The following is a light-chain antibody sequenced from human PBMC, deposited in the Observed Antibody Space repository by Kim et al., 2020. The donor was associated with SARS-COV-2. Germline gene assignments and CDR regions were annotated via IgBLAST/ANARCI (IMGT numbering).Light chain of an antibody. J-gene: IGLJ3*02. V-gene: IGLV6-57*02. CDR3: QSYDSSNWV. Sequence: KTVTISCTGSSGSIASNYVQWYQQRPGSAPTTVFYEDNQSPSGVPDRFSGSIDSSSNSASLTISGLKTEDEADYYCQSYDSSNWVFGGGTQLTVL. CDR1: SGSIASNY. CDR2: EDN.